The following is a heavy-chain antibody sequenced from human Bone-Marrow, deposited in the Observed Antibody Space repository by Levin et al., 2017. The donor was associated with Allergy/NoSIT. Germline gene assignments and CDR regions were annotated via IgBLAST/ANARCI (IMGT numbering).Heavy chain of an antibody. D-gene: IGHD5-12*01. J-gene: IGHJ1*01. V-gene: IGHV1-18*01. CDR1: GHTSSDYG. Sequence: GASVKVSCRSSGHTSSDYGITWVRQAPGQGLEWMGWISAYSAKTHSAQSLQGRVTMTTDTARDTAHMELRSLTSDDTALYFCARDSNVAPRGNLQLWGRGTLVIVSS. CDR2: ISAYSAKT. CDR3: ARDSNVAPRGNLQL.